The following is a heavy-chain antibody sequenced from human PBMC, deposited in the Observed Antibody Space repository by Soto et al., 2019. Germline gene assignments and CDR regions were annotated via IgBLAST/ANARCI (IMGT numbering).Heavy chain of an antibody. CDR3: ARPYDSSDYYGGGMDV. V-gene: IGHV1-69*01. D-gene: IGHD3-22*01. CDR1: GGTFNNNA. CDR2: IIPILGTA. J-gene: IGHJ6*02. Sequence: QVQLVQSGAEVKKPGSSAKVSCKASGGTFNNNAISWVRQAPGQGLEWMGGIIPILGTANYAQKFRSRVTITADEPTSTGYMDLSSLRSEDTAVYYFARPYDSSDYYGGGMDVWGQGTTVTVSS.